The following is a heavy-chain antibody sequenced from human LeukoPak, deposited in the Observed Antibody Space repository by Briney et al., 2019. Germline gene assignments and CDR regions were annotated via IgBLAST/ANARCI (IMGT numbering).Heavy chain of an antibody. CDR2: MSRRGITI. CDR3: AELGITMIGGV. CDR1: GFTFRNYN. D-gene: IGHD3-10*02. V-gene: IGHV3-48*04. Sequence: AGGSLRLSCAASGFTFRNYNMNWVREAPGKGLEGVSYMSRRGITIYYGDSVEGRFTISRDNAKNSLSLQMHSLRAADTAVYYCAELGITMIGGVWGKGPTVTISS. J-gene: IGHJ6*04.